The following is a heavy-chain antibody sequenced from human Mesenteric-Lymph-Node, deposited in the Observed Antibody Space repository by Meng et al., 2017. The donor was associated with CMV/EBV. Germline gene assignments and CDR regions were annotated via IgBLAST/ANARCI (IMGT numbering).Heavy chain of an antibody. CDR1: GGSFSGYY. J-gene: IGHJ4*02. Sequence: QVQFSPVGAGLLKPSETLSVTCAVYGGSFSGYYWNWIRQSPEKGLEWIGEINHSGSTTYNPSFTSRIIISVDTSTNQISLNMSSVTAADTAVYYCARGSSYDILTGYFDYWGQGALVTVSS. D-gene: IGHD3-9*01. V-gene: IGHV4-34*01. CDR2: INHSGST. CDR3: ARGSSYDILTGYFDY.